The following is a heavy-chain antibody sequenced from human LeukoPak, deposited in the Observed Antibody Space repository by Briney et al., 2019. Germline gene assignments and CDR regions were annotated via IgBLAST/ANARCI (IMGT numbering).Heavy chain of an antibody. CDR2: ISSSSSYT. J-gene: IGHJ4*02. V-gene: IGHV3-11*06. Sequence: GGSLRLSWAASGLTFSDYYMSWIRQAPGKGLEWVSYISSSSSYTNYADSVKGRFTISRDNAKNSLYLQMNSLRAEDTAVYYCARVMSSHAIYGSGSYYFDYWGQGTLVTVSS. CDR3: ARVMSSHAIYGSGSYYFDY. CDR1: GLTFSDYY. D-gene: IGHD3-10*01.